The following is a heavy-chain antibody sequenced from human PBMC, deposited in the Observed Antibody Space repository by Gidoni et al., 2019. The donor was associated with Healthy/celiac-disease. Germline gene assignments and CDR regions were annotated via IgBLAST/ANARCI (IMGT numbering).Heavy chain of an antibody. CDR1: GGSISSSSYY. CDR2: IYYSGST. V-gene: IGHV4-39*01. Sequence: QLQLQESGPGLVKPSETLSLTCTVSGGSISSSSYYWVWIRQPPGKGLDWIGSIYYSGSTYYNPSIKSRATISVDTSKNQFSLKLSSVTAADTAVYYCARHPGIDGMDVWGQGTTVTVSS. J-gene: IGHJ6*02. CDR3: ARHPGIDGMDV. D-gene: IGHD1-20*01.